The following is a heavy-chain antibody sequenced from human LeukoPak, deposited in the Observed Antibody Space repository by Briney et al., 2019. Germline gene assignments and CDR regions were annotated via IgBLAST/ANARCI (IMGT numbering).Heavy chain of an antibody. Sequence: SETLSPTCAVSGASMSHFYWNWFRQSPGKGLEWIGSIFYNEDANYNPSVKSRFTMSVDMSKSQFSLRLTSVTDADTAVYFCAKGETVTTSPFYLWAQGILVTVSS. J-gene: IGHJ5*02. CDR3: AKGETVTTSPFYL. D-gene: IGHD4-17*01. V-gene: IGHV4-59*01. CDR2: IFYNEDA. CDR1: GASMSHFY.